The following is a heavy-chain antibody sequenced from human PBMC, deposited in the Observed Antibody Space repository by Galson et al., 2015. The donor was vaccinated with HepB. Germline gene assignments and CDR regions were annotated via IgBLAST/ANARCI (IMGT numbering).Heavy chain of an antibody. V-gene: IGHV3-11*06. D-gene: IGHD3-10*01. CDR1: GFTFSDYY. CDR3: ARGWSTSGLSGTY. J-gene: IGHJ4*02. CDR2: ISSSSSYT. Sequence: SLRLSCAASGFTFSDYYMSWIRQAPGKGLEWVSYISSSSSYTNYADSVKGRFTISRDNAKNSLYLQMKSLRAEDTAVYYCARGWSTSGLSGTYWGQGTLVTVSS.